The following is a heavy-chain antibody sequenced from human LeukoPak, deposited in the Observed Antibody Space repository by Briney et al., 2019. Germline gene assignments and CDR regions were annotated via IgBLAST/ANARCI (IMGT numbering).Heavy chain of an antibody. CDR3: ARNGVLAAAGTDY. CDR1: GGSISSGSYY. J-gene: IGHJ4*02. CDR2: IYTSGST. D-gene: IGHD6-13*01. V-gene: IGHV4-61*02. Sequence: SETLSLTCTVSGGSISSGSYYWSWLRQPAGKGLEWIGRIYTSGSTNYNPSLKSRVTISVDTSKNQFSLKLSSVTAADTAVYYCARNGVLAAAGTDYWGQGTLVTVSS.